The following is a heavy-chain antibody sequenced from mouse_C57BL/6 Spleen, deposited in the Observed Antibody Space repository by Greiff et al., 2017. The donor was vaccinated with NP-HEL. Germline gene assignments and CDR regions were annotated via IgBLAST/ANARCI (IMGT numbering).Heavy chain of an antibody. V-gene: IGHV3-6*01. CDR2: ISYDGSN. CDR3: AREDYGSSWGFAY. D-gene: IGHD1-1*01. J-gene: IGHJ3*01. Sequence: DVKLHESGPGLVKPSQSLSLTCSVTGYSITSGYYWNWIRQFPGNKLEWVGYISYDGSNNYNPSLKNRISITRDTSKNQFFLKLNSVTTEDTATYYCAREDYGSSWGFAYWGQGTLVTVSA. CDR1: GYSITSGYY.